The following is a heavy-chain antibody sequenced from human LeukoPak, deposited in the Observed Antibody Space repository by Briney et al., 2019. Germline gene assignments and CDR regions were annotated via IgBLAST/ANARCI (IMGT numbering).Heavy chain of an antibody. CDR2: IIPILGIA. Sequence: SVKVSCKASGGTFSSYAISWVRQAPGQGLEWRGRIIPILGIANYAQKFQGRVTMTRDTSTSTVYMELRSLRSDGTAVYYCARAIMITFGGVIEPSDYWGQGTLVTVSS. CDR3: ARAIMITFGGVIEPSDY. V-gene: IGHV1-69*04. D-gene: IGHD3-16*02. J-gene: IGHJ4*02. CDR1: GGTFSSYA.